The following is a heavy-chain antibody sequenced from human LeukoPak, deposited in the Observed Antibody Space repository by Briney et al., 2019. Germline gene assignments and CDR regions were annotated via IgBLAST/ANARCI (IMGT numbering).Heavy chain of an antibody. Sequence: KPGGSLRLSCAASGYTFSSYSINWVRQAPGKGLEWVSSISVRSNYIYYADSVRGRFNISRDDARDSLYLQMNSLRAEDTAVYYCVRLRRNSDTSGFYYYYDYWGQGTLVTVSS. D-gene: IGHD3-22*01. CDR2: ISVRSNYI. CDR3: VRLRRNSDTSGFYYYYDY. J-gene: IGHJ4*02. CDR1: GYTFSSYS. V-gene: IGHV3-21*01.